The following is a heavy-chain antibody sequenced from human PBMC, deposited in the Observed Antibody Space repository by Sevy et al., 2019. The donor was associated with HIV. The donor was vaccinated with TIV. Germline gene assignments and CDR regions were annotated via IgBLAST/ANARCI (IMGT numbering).Heavy chain of an antibody. D-gene: IGHD6-19*01. CDR2: ISYDGSNK. V-gene: IGHV3-30*18. CDR3: ANLYSSGWYDLDY. Sequence: GGSLRLSCAASGFTFSSYGMHWVRQAPGKGLEWVAVISYDGSNKYYADSVKGRFTISRDNSKNTLYLQMNSLRAEDTAVYYCANLYSSGWYDLDYWGQGTLVTVSS. CDR1: GFTFSSYG. J-gene: IGHJ4*02.